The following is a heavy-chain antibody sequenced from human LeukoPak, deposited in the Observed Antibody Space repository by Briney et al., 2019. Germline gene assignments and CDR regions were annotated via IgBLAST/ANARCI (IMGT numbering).Heavy chain of an antibody. Sequence: GGSLRLSCAASGFIFYDFALHWVRQAPGKGLEWVTVTSYDGTKEYYTDSVKGRFTISRDNSKNTLYLQMNSLRAEDTAVYYCAKDVFRQTYYDINWGQGTLVTVSS. J-gene: IGHJ4*02. V-gene: IGHV3-30-3*01. CDR2: TSYDGTKE. CDR3: AKDVFRQTYYDIN. CDR1: GFIFYDFA. D-gene: IGHD3-3*01.